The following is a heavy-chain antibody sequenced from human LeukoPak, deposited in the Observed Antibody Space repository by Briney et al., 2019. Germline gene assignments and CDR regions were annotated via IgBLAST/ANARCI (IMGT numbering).Heavy chain of an antibody. D-gene: IGHD6-19*01. V-gene: IGHV3-23*01. CDR2: ISGSGGST. Sequence: QLGGSLRLSCAASGFTFSSYGMSWVRQAPGKGLEWVSAISGSGGSTYYADSVKGRFTISRDNSKNTLYLQMNSLRAEDTALYYCARDPYSSVFRAVAGTEVDYWGQGTLVTVSS. J-gene: IGHJ4*02. CDR1: GFTFSSYG. CDR3: ARDPYSSVFRAVAGTEVDY.